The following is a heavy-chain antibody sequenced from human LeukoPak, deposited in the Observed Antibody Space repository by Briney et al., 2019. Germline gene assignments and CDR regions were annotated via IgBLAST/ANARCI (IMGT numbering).Heavy chain of an antibody. D-gene: IGHD2-2*02. V-gene: IGHV4-34*01. CDR3: ARGTIVPAAITANFDY. J-gene: IGHJ4*02. CDR1: GGSFSGYY. CDR2: INHSGST. Sequence: SETLSLTCAVYGGSFSGYYWSWIRQPPGKGLEWIGEINHSGSTNYSPSLKSRVTISVDTSKNQFSLKLSSVTAADTAVYYCARGTIVPAAITANFDYWGQGTLVTVSS.